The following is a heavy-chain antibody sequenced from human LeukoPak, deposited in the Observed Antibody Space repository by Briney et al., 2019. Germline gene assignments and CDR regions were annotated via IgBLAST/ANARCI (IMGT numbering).Heavy chain of an antibody. Sequence: GAPVKVSCKTSGYTFSSYGITWVRQAPEQGLEWMGWISAYNGNTNYAQKLQGRVTMTTDTSTSTAYMELRSLRSDDTAVYYCAIINYYDSSGHPFDYWGQGTLVTVSS. CDR2: ISAYNGNT. J-gene: IGHJ4*02. CDR3: AIINYYDSSGHPFDY. V-gene: IGHV1-18*01. D-gene: IGHD3-22*01. CDR1: GYTFSSYG.